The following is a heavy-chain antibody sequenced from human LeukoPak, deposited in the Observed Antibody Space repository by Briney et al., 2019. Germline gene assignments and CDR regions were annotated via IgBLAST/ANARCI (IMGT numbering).Heavy chain of an antibody. V-gene: IGHV3-30-3*01. CDR3: ARDLTQLALFDY. CDR2: ISYDGSNK. CDR1: GFTFSSYA. Sequence: GGSLRLSCAASGFTFSSYAMHWVRQAPGKGLEWVAVISYDGSNKYYADSVKGRFTISRDNSKNTLYLQMNSLRAEDTAVYFCARDLTQLALFDYWGQGTLVTVSS. D-gene: IGHD6-13*01. J-gene: IGHJ4*02.